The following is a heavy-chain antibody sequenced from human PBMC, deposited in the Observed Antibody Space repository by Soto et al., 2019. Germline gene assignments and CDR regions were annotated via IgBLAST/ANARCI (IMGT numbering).Heavy chain of an antibody. V-gene: IGHV1-18*04. D-gene: IGHD3-22*01. J-gene: IGHJ3*02. CDR1: GYTFTSSG. Sequence: AASVKVSGKASGYTFTSSGISWVRQAPGQGLEWMGWISAYNGNTNYAQKLQGRVTMTTDTSTSTAYMELRSLRSDDTAVYYCARNTYYYDSSGVAFDIWGQGTMVTVS. CDR3: ARNTYYYDSSGVAFDI. CDR2: ISAYNGNT.